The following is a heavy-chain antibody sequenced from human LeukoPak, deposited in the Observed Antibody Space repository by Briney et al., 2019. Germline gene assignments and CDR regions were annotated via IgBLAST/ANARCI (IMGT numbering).Heavy chain of an antibody. CDR1: GGSFSGYY. V-gene: IGHV4-34*01. J-gene: IGHJ6*02. Sequence: SETLSLTCAVYGGSFSGYYWSWIRQPPGKGLEWIGEINHSGSTNYNPSLKSRVTISVDTSKNQLSLKLSSVTAADTAVYYCARDRPRYSSSWSYYYYGMDVWGQGTTVTVSS. CDR3: ARDRPRYSSSWSYYYYGMDV. CDR2: INHSGST. D-gene: IGHD6-13*01.